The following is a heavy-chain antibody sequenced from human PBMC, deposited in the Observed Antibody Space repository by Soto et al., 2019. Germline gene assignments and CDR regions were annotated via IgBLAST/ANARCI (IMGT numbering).Heavy chain of an antibody. D-gene: IGHD3-3*01. CDR2: IAYTGST. V-gene: IGHV4-59*01. Sequence: KPSETLSLTCTVSRGSISPYYWSWIRQPPGEGLEWIGYIAYTGSTNYNPSLKSRVTISVDTSKNQLSLKLSSVTAADTAVYYCARFSAPGSGLNWLAPWGQGTLVTVSS. J-gene: IGHJ5*02. CDR3: ARFSAPGSGLNWLAP. CDR1: RGSISPYY.